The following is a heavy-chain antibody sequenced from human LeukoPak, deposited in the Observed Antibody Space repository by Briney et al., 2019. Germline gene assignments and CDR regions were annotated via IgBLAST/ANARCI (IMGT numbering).Heavy chain of an antibody. J-gene: IGHJ6*03. CDR3: AKEGSNVGANPTYYYYYYMDV. D-gene: IGHD1-26*01. CDR1: GFTFSSYG. Sequence: GGSLRLSCAASGFTFSSYGMHWVRQAPGKGLERVAFIRYDGSNKYYADSVKGRFIISRDNSKNTLYLQMDSLRAEDTAVYYCAKEGSNVGANPTYYYYYYMDVWGKGTTVTISS. CDR2: IRYDGSNK. V-gene: IGHV3-30*02.